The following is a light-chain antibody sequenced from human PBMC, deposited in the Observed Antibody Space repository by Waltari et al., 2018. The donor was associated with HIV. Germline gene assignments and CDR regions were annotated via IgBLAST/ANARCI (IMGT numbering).Light chain of an antibody. Sequence: HSALTQPRSVSGSPGQSVTISCAGSSSDVGSYGSVSWYPQKSGKAPQLIIYDVNKRPSGVPPRFSGAKSGDTASLTISGLQAEDEGDFYCCSYGGSWSFVFGGGTRVTVL. CDR2: DVN. V-gene: IGLV2-11*01. J-gene: IGLJ2*01. CDR1: SSDVGSYGS. CDR3: CSYGGSWSFV.